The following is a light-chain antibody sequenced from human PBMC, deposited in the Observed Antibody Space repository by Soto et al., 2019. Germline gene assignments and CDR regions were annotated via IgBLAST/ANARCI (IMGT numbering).Light chain of an antibody. V-gene: IGLV1-51*01. J-gene: IGLJ1*01. CDR3: GTWDNKLSAFV. CDR1: SSNIGNNF. CDR2: NND. Sequence: QSVLTQPPSVSTAPGQKVTISCSVSSSNIGNNFVSWYQLLPGTAPKLLIGNNDRRPSGIPDRFSGSKSGTSATLGITGVQTGDEAEYYCGTWDNKLSAFVFGTGTKVTVL.